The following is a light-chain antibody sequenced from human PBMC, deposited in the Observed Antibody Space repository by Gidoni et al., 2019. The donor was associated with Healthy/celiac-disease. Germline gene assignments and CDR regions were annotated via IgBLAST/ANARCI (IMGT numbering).Light chain of an antibody. Sequence: EIVLTQSPATVSLSPGERATLSCRASQSVSSYLAWYQQKPGQAPRLLIYDASNRATGIPARFSGSGSGTDFTLTISSLEPEDFAGYYCQQRSSWPPITFGQGTRLEIK. CDR2: DAS. CDR1: QSVSSY. J-gene: IGKJ5*01. V-gene: IGKV3-11*01. CDR3: QQRSSWPPIT.